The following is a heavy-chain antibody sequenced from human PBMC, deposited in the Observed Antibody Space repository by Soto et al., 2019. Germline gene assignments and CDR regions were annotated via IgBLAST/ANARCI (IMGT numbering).Heavy chain of an antibody. CDR2: INPNSGGT. D-gene: IGHD6-19*01. V-gene: IGHV1-2*04. CDR3: ARAHSGWLNNRIYYFDY. Sequence: ASVKVSCKASGYTFTGYYIHWVRQAPGQGLEWMGWINPNSGGTNYAQKFQGWVTMTRDTSISTAYMELSRLRSDDTAVYYCARAHSGWLNNRIYYFDYWGQGPLLTVST. J-gene: IGHJ4*02. CDR1: GYTFTGYY.